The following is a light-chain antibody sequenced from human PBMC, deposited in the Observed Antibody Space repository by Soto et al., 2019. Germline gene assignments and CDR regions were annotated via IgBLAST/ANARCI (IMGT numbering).Light chain of an antibody. CDR2: DVS. Sequence: QSALTQPASVSGSPGQSITISCTGTSSDIGGYNYVSWYQHHPGKAPKLIIHDVSYRPSGVSNRFSGSKSGNTASLTISGHQAVDEADYYCNSYGRGSTLVFGTGTKLTVL. V-gene: IGLV2-14*03. CDR1: SSDIGGYNY. CDR3: NSYGRGSTLV. J-gene: IGLJ1*01.